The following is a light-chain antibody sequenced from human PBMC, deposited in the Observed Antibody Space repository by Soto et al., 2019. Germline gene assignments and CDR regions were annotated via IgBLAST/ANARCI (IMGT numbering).Light chain of an antibody. CDR1: SSDVGGYNY. CDR2: DVN. V-gene: IGLV2-14*01. Sequence: QSVLTQPASVSGSPGRSITISCTGTSSDVGGYNYVSWYQQHPGNTPKLIIFDVNNRPSGVSNRFSASKSGSTASLTIAGLQAEDEADYYCSSYSRTTTLGVFGTGTKLTVL. CDR3: SSYSRTTTLGV. J-gene: IGLJ1*01.